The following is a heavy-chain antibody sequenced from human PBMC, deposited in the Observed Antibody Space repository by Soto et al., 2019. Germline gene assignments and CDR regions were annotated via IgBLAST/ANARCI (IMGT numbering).Heavy chain of an antibody. CDR1: GYTVTNFG. CDR3: ARWGTPIDY. J-gene: IGHJ4*02. D-gene: IGHD3-16*01. V-gene: IGHV1-18*01. CDR2: ISAYNGNT. Sequence: QVQLVQSGAEVKKPGASVKVSCKTSGYTVTNFGLRWVRQAPGQGLEWMGWISAYNGNTNYAQNFQGRVTMTTDTSTSTAYMELRSLRSDDTAVYYCARWGTPIDYWGQGTLVTVSS.